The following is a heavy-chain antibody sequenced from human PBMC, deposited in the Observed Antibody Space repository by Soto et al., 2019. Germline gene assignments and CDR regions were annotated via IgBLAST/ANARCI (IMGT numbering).Heavy chain of an antibody. D-gene: IGHD3-10*01. CDR2: ISIYNDNT. CDR3: ARETYYFGSGTYDDGMDV. J-gene: IGHJ6*02. V-gene: IGHV1-18*04. Sequence: VQLVQSGSEVKKPGASVKVSCTASGFTFTSYGISWVRQAPGQGLEWMAWISIYNDNTKYAQKFQGRITMTTDTSTSTAYLELRSLRSYDTAVYYLARETYYFGSGTYDDGMDVWGQGTTVTVSS. CDR1: GFTFTSYG.